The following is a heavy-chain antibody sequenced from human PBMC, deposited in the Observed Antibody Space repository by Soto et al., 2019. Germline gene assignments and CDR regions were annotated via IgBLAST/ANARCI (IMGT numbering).Heavy chain of an antibody. V-gene: IGHV3-43*01. CDR1: GFTFDDYT. CDR2: ISWDGGST. D-gene: IGHD5-18*01. CDR3: AKDLDTAMDYGMDV. Sequence: DVQLVESGGVVVQPGGSLRLSCAASGFTFDDYTMHWVRQAPGKGLEWVSLISWDGGSTYYADSVKGRFTISRDNSKNSLYLQMNSLRTEDTALYYCAKDLDTAMDYGMDVWGQGTTVTVSS. J-gene: IGHJ6*02.